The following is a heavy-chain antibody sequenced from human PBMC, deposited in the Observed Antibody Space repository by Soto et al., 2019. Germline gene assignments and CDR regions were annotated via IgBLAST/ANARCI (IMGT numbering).Heavy chain of an antibody. CDR1: GGSISSGGYY. CDR3: ARAEYYDSSGYSPGAFDI. Sequence: SETLSLTCTVSGGSISSGGYYWSWIRQPPGKGLEWIGYIYYSGSTYYNPSLKSRVTISVDTSKNQFSLKLSSVTAADTAVYYCARAEYYDSSGYSPGAFDIWGQGTMVTVSS. D-gene: IGHD3-22*01. CDR2: IYYSGST. J-gene: IGHJ3*02. V-gene: IGHV4-30-4*08.